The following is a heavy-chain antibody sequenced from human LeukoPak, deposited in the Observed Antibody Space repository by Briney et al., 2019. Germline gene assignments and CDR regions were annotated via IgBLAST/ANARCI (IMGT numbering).Heavy chain of an antibody. CDR2: ISGSSSII. D-gene: IGHD3-22*01. CDR1: GFAFSSYS. V-gene: IGHV3-48*04. Sequence: GGSLRLSCEASGFAFSSYSMNWVRQAPGKGLEWVSFISGSSSIIHYADSVKGRFTISRDNAKNSLYLQMNSLRAEDTAVYYCARSGTTYYYDSGSRIWGQGTVVTVSS. CDR3: ARSGTTYYYDSGSRI. J-gene: IGHJ3*02.